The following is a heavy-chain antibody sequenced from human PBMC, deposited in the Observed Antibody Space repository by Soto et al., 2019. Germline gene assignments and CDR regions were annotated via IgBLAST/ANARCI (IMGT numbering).Heavy chain of an antibody. D-gene: IGHD1-26*01. Sequence: GGSLRLSCTTSGFTFGDYVMGWFRQAPGKGLEWVGFIRSKAYRGTTEYAPSVKGRFTISRDDSKSIVYLQMNSLKIEDTGVYYCARDAVNSGNYFGENWFDPWGQGT. CDR3: ARDAVNSGNYFGENWFDP. CDR2: IRSKAYRGTT. CDR1: GFTFGDYV. V-gene: IGHV3-49*03. J-gene: IGHJ5*02.